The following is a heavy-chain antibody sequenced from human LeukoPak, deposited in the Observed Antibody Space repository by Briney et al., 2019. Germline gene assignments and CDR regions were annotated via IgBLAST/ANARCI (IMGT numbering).Heavy chain of an antibody. CDR3: AKVGLLYYFDY. CDR2: ISSDSSTI. CDR1: GFTFSNYN. J-gene: IGHJ4*02. D-gene: IGHD3-16*01. Sequence: GGSLRLSCAASGFTFSNYNMNWVRQAPGKGLEWVPYISSDSSTINYGDSVKGRFTISRDNAKNSLYLQMNSLRAGDTAVYYCAKVGLLYYFDYWGQGTLVTVSS. V-gene: IGHV3-48*01.